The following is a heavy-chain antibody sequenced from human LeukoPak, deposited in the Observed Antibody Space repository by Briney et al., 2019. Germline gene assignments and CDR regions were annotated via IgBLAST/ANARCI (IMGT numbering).Heavy chain of an antibody. CDR2: IRYDGSNK. CDR1: GFTFNNYG. J-gene: IGHJ4*02. CDR3: ARGRMLGTIAARLFYY. Sequence: GGSLRLSCAASGFTFNNYGMHWVRQAPGKGLEWVAFIRYDGSNKYYADSVKGRFTISRDNSKNTLYLQMNSLRAEDTAVYYCARGRMLGTIAARLFYYWGQGTLVTVSS. D-gene: IGHD6-6*01. V-gene: IGHV3-30*02.